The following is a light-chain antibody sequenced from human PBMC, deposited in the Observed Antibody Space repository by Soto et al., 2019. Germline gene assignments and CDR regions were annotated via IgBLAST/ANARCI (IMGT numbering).Light chain of an antibody. CDR3: SSWTTSSTPLDV. CDR1: SSDIGGYNH. CDR2: DVS. Sequence: QSVLTQPASVSGSPGQSISISCTGTSSDIGGYNHVSWYQQHPGKAPKLMIYDVSNRPSGVSNRFSGSKSGNTASLTISGPQAEAEADYYCSSWTTSSTPLDVFGTGTKLTVL. J-gene: IGLJ1*01. V-gene: IGLV2-14*03.